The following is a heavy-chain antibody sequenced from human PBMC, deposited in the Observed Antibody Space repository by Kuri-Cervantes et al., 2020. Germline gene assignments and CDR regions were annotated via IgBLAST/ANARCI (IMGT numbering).Heavy chain of an antibody. Sequence: LSLTCAASGFTFSDYYMSWIRQAPGKGLEWVSYISSSGSTIYYADSVKGRFTISRDNAKNSLYLQMNSLRAEDTAVYYCARDRGVYCSGGSCSVPGGYWGQGTLVTVSS. D-gene: IGHD2-15*01. CDR2: ISSSGSTI. J-gene: IGHJ4*02. CDR1: GFTFSDYY. CDR3: ARDRGVYCSGGSCSVPGGY. V-gene: IGHV3-11*04.